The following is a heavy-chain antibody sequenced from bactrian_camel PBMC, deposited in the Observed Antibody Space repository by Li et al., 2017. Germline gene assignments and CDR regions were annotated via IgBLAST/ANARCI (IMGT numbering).Heavy chain of an antibody. CDR3: GLKGSTGTWETIGRYIS. CDR2: IKPDGTT. J-gene: IGHJ4*01. CDR1: TYIFKRCA. Sequence: HVQLVESGGGSVQVGGSLRLSCTHATYIFKRCAMGWYRQAPGKERELVSTIKPDGTTTYTDSAKGRFTISWDNADNTVYLQMDSLKPDDTGIYYCGLKGSTGTWETIGRYISWGQGTQVTVS. D-gene: IGHD7*01. V-gene: IGHV3S53*01.